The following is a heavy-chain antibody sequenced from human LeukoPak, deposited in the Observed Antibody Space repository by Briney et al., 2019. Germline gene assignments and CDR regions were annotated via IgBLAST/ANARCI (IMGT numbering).Heavy chain of an antibody. CDR3: AKVGINYFDQ. CDR2: IYSSGST. J-gene: IGHJ4*02. CDR1: GASISSYY. D-gene: IGHD1-26*01. Sequence: SETLSLTCTASGASISSYYWNWIRQPAGKGLEWIGRIYSSGSTDYNPSLKSRVTMSVDTSKNQFSLKLRSVTAADTAVYYCAKVGINYFDQCGQGILVTVSS. V-gene: IGHV4-4*07.